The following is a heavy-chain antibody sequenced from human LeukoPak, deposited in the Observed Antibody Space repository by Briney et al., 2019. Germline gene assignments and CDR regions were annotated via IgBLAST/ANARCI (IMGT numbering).Heavy chain of an antibody. CDR3: AKTYEWLAKWGYYYYYMDV. V-gene: IGHV3-30*18. Sequence: GGSLRLSCAASGFTFDDYTMSWVRQAPGKGLEWVAVISYDGSNKYYADSVKSRFTISRDNAKNSLYLQMNSLRAEDTAVYYCAKTYEWLAKWGYYYYYMDVWGKGTTVTISS. J-gene: IGHJ6*03. CDR2: ISYDGSNK. D-gene: IGHD6-19*01. CDR1: GFTFDDYT.